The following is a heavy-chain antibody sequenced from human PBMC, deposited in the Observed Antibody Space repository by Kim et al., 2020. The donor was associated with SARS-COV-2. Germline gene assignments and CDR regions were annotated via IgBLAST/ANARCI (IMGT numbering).Heavy chain of an antibody. D-gene: IGHD4-17*01. CDR3: ARVRPYGDYFDY. V-gene: IGHV3-48*03. J-gene: IGHJ4*02. Sequence: YYADSVKGRFTISRDNAKNSLYLQMNSLRAEDTAVYYCARVRPYGDYFDYWGQGTLVTVSS.